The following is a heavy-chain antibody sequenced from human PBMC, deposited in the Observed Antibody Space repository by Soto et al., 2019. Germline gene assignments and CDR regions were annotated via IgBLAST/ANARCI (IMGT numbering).Heavy chain of an antibody. V-gene: IGHV3-15*07. Sequence: GGSLRLSCVASGFTFVNAWMNWVRQAPGKGLEWVGRIKTIPAGGTVDYAASVKDRFTISRDDSKNTLYLQMNSLKPEDTAVYYCMDFWPQVPFAYRGQGTLVTVSS. CDR3: MDFWPQVPFAY. CDR1: GFTFVNAW. D-gene: IGHD3-3*01. J-gene: IGHJ1*01. CDR2: IKTIPAGGTV.